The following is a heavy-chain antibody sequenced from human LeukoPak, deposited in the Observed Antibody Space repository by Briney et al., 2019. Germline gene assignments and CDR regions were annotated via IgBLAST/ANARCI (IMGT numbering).Heavy chain of an antibody. CDR1: GFNFDEYA. V-gene: IGHV3-9*01. Sequence: GGSLRLSCVGSGFNFDEYAMHWVRQPPGKGLEWVSGISSNSDDIGYADFVKGRFTISRDSAKKSLYLQMNSLRAEDTALYYCAKDRYCTSSSCPIDYWGRGTLVTVSS. D-gene: IGHD2-15*01. J-gene: IGHJ4*02. CDR2: ISSNSDDI. CDR3: AKDRYCTSSSCPIDY.